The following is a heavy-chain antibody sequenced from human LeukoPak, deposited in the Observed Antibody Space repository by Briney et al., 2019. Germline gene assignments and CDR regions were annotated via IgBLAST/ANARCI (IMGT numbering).Heavy chain of an antibody. CDR3: TTYTVGATTSHFDH. CDR2: IKSKSDGGTP. Sequence: PGGSLRLSCAASGFSFSNAWMSWVRQAPGMGLEWVGRIKSKSDGGTPDYAAPAKGRFTISRDDSKNTVYLQTNSLKTEDTAVYYCTTYTVGATTSHFDHWGQGTLVTV. V-gene: IGHV3-15*01. CDR1: GFSFSNAW. J-gene: IGHJ4*02. D-gene: IGHD1-26*01.